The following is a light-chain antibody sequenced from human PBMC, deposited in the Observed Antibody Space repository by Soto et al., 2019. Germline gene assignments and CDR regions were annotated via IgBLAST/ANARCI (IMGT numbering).Light chain of an antibody. CDR1: QSLLHRNGYHY. CDR3: MQAVQTPLT. CDR2: LAS. V-gene: IGKV2-28*01. Sequence: DILLTQSPLSLPVSPGESASISCRSSQSLLHRNGYHYLDWYLQKPGQSPQLLIHLASNRASGVPDRFSGSGSGTDFTLKINKVEAEDVGVYYCMQAVQTPLTFGGGTKVEI. J-gene: IGKJ4*01.